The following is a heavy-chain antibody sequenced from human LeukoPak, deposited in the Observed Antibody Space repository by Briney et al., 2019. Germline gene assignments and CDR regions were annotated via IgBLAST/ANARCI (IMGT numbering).Heavy chain of an antibody. D-gene: IGHD6-13*01. Sequence: ASVKVSCKASGYTLTSYGISWVRQAPGQGLEWMGWISAYNGNTNYAQKLQGRVTMTTDTSTSTAYMELRSLRSDDTAVYYCARENSSPVNLDYWGQGTLVTVSS. CDR3: ARENSSPVNLDY. CDR1: GYTLTSYG. V-gene: IGHV1-18*01. J-gene: IGHJ4*02. CDR2: ISAYNGNT.